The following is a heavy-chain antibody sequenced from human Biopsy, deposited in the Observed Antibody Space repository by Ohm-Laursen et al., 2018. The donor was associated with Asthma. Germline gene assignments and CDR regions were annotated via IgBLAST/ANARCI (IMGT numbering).Heavy chain of an antibody. Sequence: VASVKVSCKPLGGTFNTYVIGWVRQAPGQGLERMGGINSVFGTTTYPQKFQDRVTITADDSTSTVYMELSSLRSEDTAVYYCARKAGSCISRTCYSLDFWGQGTLVTVSS. CDR3: ARKAGSCISRTCYSLDF. CDR2: INSVFGTT. J-gene: IGHJ4*02. V-gene: IGHV1-69*13. D-gene: IGHD2-2*01. CDR1: GGTFNTYV.